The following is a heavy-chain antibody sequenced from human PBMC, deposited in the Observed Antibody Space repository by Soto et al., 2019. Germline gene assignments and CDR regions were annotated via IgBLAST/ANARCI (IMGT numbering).Heavy chain of an antibody. D-gene: IGHD3-9*01. CDR2: INPNSGGT. V-gene: IGHV1-2*02. J-gene: IGHJ4*02. CDR3: ARSAPFDIYAITPVEF. Sequence: ASVKVSCKASGYTFSGFYMHWVRQAPGQGLEWMGWINPNSGGTKSAEKFQGRVTMTRDTSISTAYMELRSLRSDDTAVYYCARSAPFDIYAITPVEFWGQGTLVTVSS. CDR1: GYTFSGFY.